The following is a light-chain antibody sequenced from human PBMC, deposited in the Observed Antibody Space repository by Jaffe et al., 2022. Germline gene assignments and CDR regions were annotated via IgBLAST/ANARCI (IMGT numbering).Light chain of an antibody. CDR3: QVWDSSSDDRGVV. CDR2: YDS. CDR1: NIGSKS. J-gene: IGLJ2*01. V-gene: IGLV3-21*04. Sequence: SYVLTQPPSVSVAPGKTARITCGGNNIGSKSVHWYQQKPGQAPVLVIYYDSDRPSGIPERFSGSNSGNTATLTISRVEAGDEADYYCQVWDSSSDDRGVVFGGGTKLTVL.